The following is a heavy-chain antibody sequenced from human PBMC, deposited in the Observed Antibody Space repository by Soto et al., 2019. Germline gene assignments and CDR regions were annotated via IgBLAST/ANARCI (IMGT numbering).Heavy chain of an antibody. Sequence: QVHLVESGGGVVQPGRSLRLSCAASGFTFRDYGMHWVRQAPGKGLEWVALIWYNGKNKYYADSVKGRFTISRDNSKNTLFLQMDSLRDEDTAVYYCARDLGSGRRHVFYDYWGQGTLVTVSS. V-gene: IGHV3-33*01. CDR1: GFTFRDYG. J-gene: IGHJ4*02. CDR2: IWYNGKNK. CDR3: ARDLGSGRRHVFYDY. D-gene: IGHD3-10*01.